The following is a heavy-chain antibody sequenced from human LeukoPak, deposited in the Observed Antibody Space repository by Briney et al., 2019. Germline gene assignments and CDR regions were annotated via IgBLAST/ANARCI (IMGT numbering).Heavy chain of an antibody. CDR1: KFTFSNYD. Sequence: GGSLRLSCTASKFTFSNYDMQWVRQAPGKGLEWVAVVSSDGGTKYYADSVKGRFTISRDNSRNTMYLQMNSLRAEDTAVYYCARGSEWELLSCDYWGQGTLVTVSS. D-gene: IGHD1-26*01. CDR2: VSSDGGTK. V-gene: IGHV3-30*03. J-gene: IGHJ4*02. CDR3: ARGSEWELLSCDY.